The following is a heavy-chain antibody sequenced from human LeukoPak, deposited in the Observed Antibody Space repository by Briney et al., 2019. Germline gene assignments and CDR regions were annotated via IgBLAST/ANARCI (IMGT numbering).Heavy chain of an antibody. CDR1: GFTFSSYG. CDR3: ARGGQRTAAAGTLDY. J-gene: IGHJ4*02. CDR2: ISYDGSNK. V-gene: IGHV3-30*03. D-gene: IGHD6-13*01. Sequence: PGGSLRLSCAASGFTFSSYGMHWVRQAPGKGLEWVAVISYDGSNKYYADSVKGRFTISRDNSKNTLYLQMNSLRAEDTAVYYCARGGQRTAAAGTLDYWGQETLVTVSS.